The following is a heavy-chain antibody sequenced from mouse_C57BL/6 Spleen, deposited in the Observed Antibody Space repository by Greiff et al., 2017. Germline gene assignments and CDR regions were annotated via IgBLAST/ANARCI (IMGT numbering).Heavy chain of an antibody. CDR2: IDPSDSYT. V-gene: IGHV1-50*01. CDR1: GYTLTSYW. J-gene: IGHJ2*01. D-gene: IGHD4-1*02. Sequence: QVQLQQPGAELVKPGASVKLSCKASGYTLTSYWMQWVKQRPGQGLEWIGEIDPSDSYTNYNQKFKGKATLTVDTSSSTAYMQLSSLTSEDSAVYYCARRDTNSLFDYWGQGTTLTVSS. CDR3: ARRDTNSLFDY.